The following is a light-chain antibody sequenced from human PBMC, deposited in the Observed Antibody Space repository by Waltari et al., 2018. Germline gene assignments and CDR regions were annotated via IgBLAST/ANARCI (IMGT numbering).Light chain of an antibody. Sequence: QPVLTQPPSASGTPGQRVTISCSGRASNIGDNVVNWYQQFPGKAPKLVIYRNDQRPSGVPDRFSGSKSGTSASLAISGLQSEDEADYYCATWDDSPNGHWVFGGGTKVTVL. CDR2: RND. J-gene: IGLJ3*02. CDR1: ASNIGDNV. V-gene: IGLV1-44*01. CDR3: ATWDDSPNGHWV.